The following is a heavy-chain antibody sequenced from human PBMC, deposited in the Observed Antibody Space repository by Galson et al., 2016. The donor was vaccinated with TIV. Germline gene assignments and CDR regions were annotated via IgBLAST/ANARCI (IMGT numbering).Heavy chain of an antibody. J-gene: IGHJ5*02. Sequence: SLRLSCAASGFAVSSYEMNWVRQAPGKGLEWLSYIGRGANFRDYSDSVKGRFTVSEDNAKNSLYLQMNSLRVEDTAVYYCARERILLSAAVPRTNWFDPWGQGTLVTVSS. CDR1: GFAVSSYE. CDR2: IGRGANFR. D-gene: IGHD2-2*01. V-gene: IGHV3-48*03. CDR3: ARERILLSAAVPRTNWFDP.